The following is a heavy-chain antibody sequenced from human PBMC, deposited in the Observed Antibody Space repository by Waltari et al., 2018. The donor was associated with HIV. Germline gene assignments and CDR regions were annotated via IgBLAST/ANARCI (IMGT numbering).Heavy chain of an antibody. D-gene: IGHD7-27*01. Sequence: HLLLAASGPGVAMPSEPLSLNCPVSAGSSVASSSSWAWTRQTPGKGLEWIGSFFYGGSSSYGGRASYLPSLKSRLSISVDTSRNQLSLKLRSVNATDTAVYFCARPPQTGDLGDYWGRGTLVTVS. CDR3: ARPPQTGDLGDY. CDR2: FFYGGSSSYGGRA. CDR1: AGSSVASSSS. J-gene: IGHJ4*02. V-gene: IGHV4-39*01.